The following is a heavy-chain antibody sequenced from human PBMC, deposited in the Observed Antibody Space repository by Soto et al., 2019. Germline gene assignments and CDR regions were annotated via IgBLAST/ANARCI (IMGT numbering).Heavy chain of an antibody. CDR1: GFTFSSYA. J-gene: IGHJ5*02. D-gene: IGHD4-17*01. Sequence: QVQLVESGGGVVQPGRSLRLSCAASGFTFSSYAMHWVRQAPGKGLEWVAVISYDGSNKYYADSVKGRFTISRDNSKNTLYLQMNSLRAEDTAVYYCASSGTVDWFDPWGQGTLVTVSS. V-gene: IGHV3-30-3*01. CDR2: ISYDGSNK. CDR3: ASSGTVDWFDP.